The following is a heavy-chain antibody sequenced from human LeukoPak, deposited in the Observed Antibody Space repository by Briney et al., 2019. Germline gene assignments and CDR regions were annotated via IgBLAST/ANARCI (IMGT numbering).Heavy chain of an antibody. CDR3: ASFKYYDFWNHYYYYMDV. J-gene: IGHJ6*03. CDR1: GASISSGNYY. V-gene: IGHV4-61*02. CDR2: IYPSGST. D-gene: IGHD3-3*01. Sequence: SQTLSLTCTVSGASISSGNYYWTWVRQPAGKGLEWIGRIYPSGSTNYNPSLKSRVTMSVDTSKNQFSLKLSSVTAADTAVYYCASFKYYDFWNHYYYYMDVWGKGTTVTVSS.